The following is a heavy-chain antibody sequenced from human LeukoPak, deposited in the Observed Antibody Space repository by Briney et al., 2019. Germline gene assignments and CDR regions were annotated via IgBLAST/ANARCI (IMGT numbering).Heavy chain of an antibody. Sequence: GGSLRLSCAASGFTFSSYGMRWVRQAPGKGLEWVSVIWYDGSNKYYADSVKGRFTISRDDSKNALYLQMNSLRAEDTAVYYCARDQAVNYYYGMDVWGKGTTVTVSS. CDR2: IWYDGSNK. V-gene: IGHV3-33*01. J-gene: IGHJ6*04. D-gene: IGHD6-19*01. CDR3: ARDQAVNYYYGMDV. CDR1: GFTFSSYG.